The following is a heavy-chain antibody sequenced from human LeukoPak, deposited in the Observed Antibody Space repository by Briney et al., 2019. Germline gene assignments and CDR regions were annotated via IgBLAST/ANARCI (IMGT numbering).Heavy chain of an antibody. Sequence: RSSETLSLTCTVSGGSLRSSTYHWAWIRQPPGKGLEWLGSIHYDGSTFDNPSLKSRVTMSVDTSRNHFSLKMTPVTAADTAVYYCARDNRSLLDSWGQGILVTVSS. CDR1: GGSLRSSTYH. V-gene: IGHV4-39*07. CDR3: ARDNRSLLDS. CDR2: IHYDGST. J-gene: IGHJ4*02. D-gene: IGHD3-16*02.